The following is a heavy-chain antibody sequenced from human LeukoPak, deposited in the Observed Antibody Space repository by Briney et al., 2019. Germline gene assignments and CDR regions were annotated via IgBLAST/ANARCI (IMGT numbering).Heavy chain of an antibody. CDR2: ISYDGSNK. V-gene: IGHV3-30*18. CDR1: GFTFSSYG. J-gene: IGHJ4*02. D-gene: IGHD6-13*01. CDR3: AKDVARIAYAFDY. Sequence: PGGSLRLSCAASGFTFSSYGMHWVRQAPGKGLEWVAVISYDGSNKYYADSVKGRSTISRDNSKNTLYLQMNSLRAEDTAVYYCAKDVARIAYAFDYWGQGTLVTVSS.